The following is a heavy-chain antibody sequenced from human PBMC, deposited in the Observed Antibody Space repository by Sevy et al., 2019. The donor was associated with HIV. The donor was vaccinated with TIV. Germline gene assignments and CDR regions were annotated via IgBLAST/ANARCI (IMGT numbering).Heavy chain of an antibody. V-gene: IGHV3-73*01. Sequence: GGCLRLSCAASGFTFSDSAIHWVRQASGKGLEWVGRIRSKGENYATAYTASVKGRFAISRDDSENTAYLQMNSLKSEDTTVYYCTRLMEACAVVVTALDSWGQGTLVTVSS. D-gene: IGHD2-21*02. CDR1: GFTFSDSA. CDR3: TRLMEACAVVVTALDS. J-gene: IGHJ4*02. CDR2: IRSKGENYAT.